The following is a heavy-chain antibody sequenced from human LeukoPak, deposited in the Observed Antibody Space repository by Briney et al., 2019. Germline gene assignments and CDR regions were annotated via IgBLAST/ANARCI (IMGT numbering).Heavy chain of an antibody. CDR1: VFTSRNYW. CDR3: ASGRQLGY. Sequence: GGSLRLSCAASVFTSRNYWMRCVRQAPGKGLEWVANIKEDGSEKYYVDSVKGRCTISRDNARNSLYLQMNSLRAEDTAMYYCASGRQLGYWGQGTLVTVSS. V-gene: IGHV3-7*01. D-gene: IGHD6-13*01. J-gene: IGHJ4*02. CDR2: IKEDGSEK.